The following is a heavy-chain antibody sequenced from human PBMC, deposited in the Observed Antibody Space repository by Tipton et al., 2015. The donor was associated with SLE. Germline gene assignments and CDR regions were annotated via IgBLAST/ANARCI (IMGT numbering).Heavy chain of an antibody. J-gene: IGHJ6*02. CDR1: GFTFSSYA. Sequence: GSLRLSCAASGFTFSSYAMGWVRQAPGKGLEWVSAISNSGGRTYYADSVKGRFTISRDNSKNTLYLQMNSLSAEDTAIYYCAGRRLMIFVHGMDVWGQGTTVTVSS. CDR3: AGRRLMIFVHGMDV. CDR2: ISNSGGRT. V-gene: IGHV3-23*01. D-gene: IGHD3/OR15-3a*01.